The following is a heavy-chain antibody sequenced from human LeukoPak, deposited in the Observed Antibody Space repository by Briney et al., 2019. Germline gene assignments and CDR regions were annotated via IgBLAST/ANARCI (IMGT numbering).Heavy chain of an antibody. J-gene: IGHJ5*02. CDR2: ISSSGSTI. CDR1: GFTFSDYY. Sequence: PGGSLRLSCAASGFTFSDYYMSWIRQAPGKGLEWVSYISSSGSTIYYADSVKGRFTISRDNAKNSLYLQMNSLRAEDTAVYYCARGYYDSSGYRIHNWFDPWGQGTLVTVSS. V-gene: IGHV3-11*01. D-gene: IGHD3-22*01. CDR3: ARGYYDSSGYRIHNWFDP.